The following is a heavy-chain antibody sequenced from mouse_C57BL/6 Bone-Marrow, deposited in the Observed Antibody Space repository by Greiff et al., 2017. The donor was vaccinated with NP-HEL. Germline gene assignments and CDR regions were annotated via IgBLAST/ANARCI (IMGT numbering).Heavy chain of an antibody. CDR2: SRNKANDYTT. CDR1: GFTFSDFY. Sequence: EVKLMESGGGLVQSGRSLRLSCATSGFTFSDFYMEWVRQAPGKGLEWIAASRNKANDYTTEYSASVKGRFIVSRDTSQSILYLQMNALRAEDTAIYYCARDAGTTVVPEDFDYWGQGTTLTVSS. J-gene: IGHJ2*01. V-gene: IGHV7-1*01. D-gene: IGHD1-1*01. CDR3: ARDAGTTVVPEDFDY.